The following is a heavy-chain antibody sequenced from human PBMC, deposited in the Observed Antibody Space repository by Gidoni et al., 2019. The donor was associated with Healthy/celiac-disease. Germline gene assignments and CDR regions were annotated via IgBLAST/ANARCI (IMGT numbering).Heavy chain of an antibody. J-gene: IGHJ6*02. CDR3: AKDQDDYVWGSAYGMDV. V-gene: IGHV3-30*18. Sequence: RLPCAASGFTFSSYGMHWVRQAPGKGLEWVAVISYDGSNKYYADSVKGRFTISRDNSKNTLYLQMNSLRAEDTAVYYCAKDQDDYVWGSAYGMDVWGQGTTVTVSS. D-gene: IGHD3-16*01. CDR1: GFTFSSYG. CDR2: ISYDGSNK.